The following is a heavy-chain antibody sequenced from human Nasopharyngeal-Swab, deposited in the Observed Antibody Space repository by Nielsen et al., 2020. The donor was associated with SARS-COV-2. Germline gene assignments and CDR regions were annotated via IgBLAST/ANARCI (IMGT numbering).Heavy chain of an antibody. CDR3: ARRGLYDYVWGSSTSDAFDI. V-gene: IGHV3-11*06. D-gene: IGHD3-16*01. J-gene: IGHJ3*02. CDR2: ISSSSSYT. Sequence: WIRQPPGKWLEWVSYISSSSSYTNYADSVKGRFTISRDNAKNSLYLQMNSLRAEDTAVYYCARRGLYDYVWGSSTSDAFDIWGQGTMVTVSS.